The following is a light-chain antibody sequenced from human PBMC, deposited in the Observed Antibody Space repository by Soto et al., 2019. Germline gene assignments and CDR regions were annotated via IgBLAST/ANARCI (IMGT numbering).Light chain of an antibody. J-gene: IGKJ2*01. CDR2: DAS. CDR1: QRISSY. V-gene: IGKV3-11*01. CDR3: QQRSNWPPT. Sequence: EVVLTQSPVTLSMSPGDRATLSCRASQRISSYLAWYQQKPGQSPRLLISDASNRATGIPARFSGSVTGTDFTLTISSLEPEDFVVYYCQQRSNWPPTVGKGTKVDIK.